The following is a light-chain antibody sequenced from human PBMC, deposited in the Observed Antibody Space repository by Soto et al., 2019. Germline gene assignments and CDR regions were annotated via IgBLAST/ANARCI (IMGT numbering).Light chain of an antibody. CDR2: DVS. CDR1: SSDVGGYNY. Sequence: QSALTQPASVSGSPGQSITISCTGTSSDVGGYNYVSWYQQHPGKAPKLMIYDVSNRPSGVSNRFSVSSFGNMASLTIFGLQAEDEDYYYCSTYTSSSTLVVFGGAIKLTVL. V-gene: IGLV2-14*01. CDR3: STYTSSSTLVV. J-gene: IGLJ2*01.